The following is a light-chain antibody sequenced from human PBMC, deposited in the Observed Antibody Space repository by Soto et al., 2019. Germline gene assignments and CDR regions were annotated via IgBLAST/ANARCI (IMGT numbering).Light chain of an antibody. CDR2: GAS. J-gene: IGKJ1*01. CDR3: QKYNNCPKT. Sequence: EIVMTQSPATLSVSPGERATLSCRASQSVSSNLAWYQQKPGQAPSLLISGASTRANGFPARFSGSGSGTEFNLTISSLQSEDFAVYYCQKYNNCPKTFGQGTKVEIK. V-gene: IGKV3-15*01. CDR1: QSVSSN.